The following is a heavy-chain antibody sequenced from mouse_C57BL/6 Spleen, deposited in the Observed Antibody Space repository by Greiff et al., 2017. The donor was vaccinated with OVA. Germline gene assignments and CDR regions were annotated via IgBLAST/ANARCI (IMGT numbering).Heavy chain of an antibody. D-gene: IGHD4-1*02. J-gene: IGHJ2*01. CDR2: IYPGDGDT. CDR1: GYAFSSSW. CDR3: ARGRVTSTGAYYFDY. V-gene: IGHV1-82*01. Sequence: QVQLQQSGPELVKPGASVKISCKASGYAFSSSWMNWVKQRPGTGLEWIGRIYPGDGDTNSNGKFKGKATLTADKSSSSAYMQLSSLTSEDSAVYFCARGRVTSTGAYYFDYWGQGTTLTVSS.